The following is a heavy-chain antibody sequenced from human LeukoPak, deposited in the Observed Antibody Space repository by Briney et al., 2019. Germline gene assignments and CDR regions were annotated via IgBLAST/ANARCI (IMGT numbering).Heavy chain of an antibody. D-gene: IGHD6-13*01. J-gene: IGHJ4*02. CDR2: IKQDGSQK. V-gene: IGHV3-7*03. Sequence: GGSLRLSCAASGFTFSSYWMSWVGQAPGKGMEWVANIKQDGSQKYYVDSVKGRFTISRDNAKNSLYLQMNSLRAEDTAMYYCTCPSAAGPNWGQGTLVTVSS. CDR3: TCPSAAGPN. CDR1: GFTFSSYW.